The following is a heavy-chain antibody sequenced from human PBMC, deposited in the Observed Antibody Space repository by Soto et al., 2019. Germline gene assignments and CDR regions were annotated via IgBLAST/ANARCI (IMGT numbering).Heavy chain of an antibody. Sequence: TSETLSLTCAVSGGSISSSNWWSWVRQPPGKGLEWIGEIYHSGSTNYNPSLKSRVTISVDKSKNQFSLKLSSVTAADTAVYYCAREPDSSGWYGGPKNWFDPWGQGTLVTVSS. CDR2: IYHSGST. D-gene: IGHD6-19*01. J-gene: IGHJ5*02. V-gene: IGHV4-4*02. CDR1: GGSISSSNW. CDR3: AREPDSSGWYGGPKNWFDP.